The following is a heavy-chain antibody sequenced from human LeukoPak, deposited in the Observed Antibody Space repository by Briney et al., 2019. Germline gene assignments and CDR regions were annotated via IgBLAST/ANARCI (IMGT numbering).Heavy chain of an antibody. D-gene: IGHD6-13*01. CDR1: GFTFSSYW. J-gene: IGHJ4*02. CDR3: ARTGGSSWYDK. CDR2: ISGSGTYI. Sequence: GGSLRLSCVVSGFTFSSYWMNWVRQAPGKGLEWVSYISGSGTYIYYADSVKGRFTISRENAKNSISLQMNSLGAEDTAVYYCARTGGSSWYDKWGQGTLVTVSS. V-gene: IGHV3-21*05.